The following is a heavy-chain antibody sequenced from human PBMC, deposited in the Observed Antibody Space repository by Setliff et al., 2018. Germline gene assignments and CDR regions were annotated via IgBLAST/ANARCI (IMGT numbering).Heavy chain of an antibody. CDR3: AREGVDTRSSTDYRYYMDV. CDR2: TIPIFGTT. Sequence: ASVKVSCKASGGTFSSYGISWVRQAPGQGPEWMGGTIPIFGTTNYAQKFQGRVTIITDESTSTAYMELSSLTSADTAVYYCAREGVDTRSSTDYRYYMDVWGKGTTVTVSS. V-gene: IGHV1-69*05. J-gene: IGHJ6*03. CDR1: GGTFSSYG. D-gene: IGHD5-18*01.